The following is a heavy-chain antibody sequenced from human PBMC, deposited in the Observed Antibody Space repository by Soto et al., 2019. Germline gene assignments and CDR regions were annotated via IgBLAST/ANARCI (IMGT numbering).Heavy chain of an antibody. J-gene: IGHJ4*02. CDR3: ARDGGDFDY. CDR1: GFIFSSYG. CDR2: ISHDGNKK. D-gene: IGHD3-16*01. Sequence: QVQLVESGGGVVQPGRSLRLSCATSGFIFSSYGIHWLRQAPGKGPEWLAIISHDGNKKYYADSVKGRFTISRDNSKNTVYLQMDSLRVEDTAVYYCARDGGDFDYWGQGTLVTVSS. V-gene: IGHV3-33*05.